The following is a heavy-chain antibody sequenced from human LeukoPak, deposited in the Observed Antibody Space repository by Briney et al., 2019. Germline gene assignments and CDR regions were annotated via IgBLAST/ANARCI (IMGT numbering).Heavy chain of an antibody. CDR2: IRYDGSNK. V-gene: IGHV3-30*02. J-gene: IGHJ4*02. D-gene: IGHD2-15*01. CDR1: GFIFSSYG. CDR3: AKVSDYCSGGSCYPSHYFDY. Sequence: GGSLRLSCAASGFIFSSYGMHWVRQAPGKGLEWAAFIRYDGSNKYYADSVKGRFTISRDNSKNTLYLQMNSLRAEDTAVYYCAKVSDYCSGGSCYPSHYFDYWGQGTLVTVSS.